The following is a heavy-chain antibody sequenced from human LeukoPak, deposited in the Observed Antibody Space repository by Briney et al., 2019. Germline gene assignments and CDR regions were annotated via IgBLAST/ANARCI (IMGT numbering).Heavy chain of an antibody. CDR3: ASNAATVVIMSAFDI. Sequence: PGGSLRLSCAASGFTFSSYSMNWVRQAPGKGLEWVSSISSSSSYIYYADSVKGRFTISRDNAKNSLYLQMKSLRAEDTAVYYCASNAATVVIMSAFDIWGQGTMVTVSS. CDR2: ISSSSSYI. J-gene: IGHJ3*02. CDR1: GFTFSSYS. D-gene: IGHD4-23*01. V-gene: IGHV3-21*01.